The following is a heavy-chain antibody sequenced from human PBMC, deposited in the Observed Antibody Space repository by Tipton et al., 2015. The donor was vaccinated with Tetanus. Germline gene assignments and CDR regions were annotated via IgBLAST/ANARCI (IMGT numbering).Heavy chain of an antibody. V-gene: IGHV1-46*01. Sequence: QSGAEVKKPGASVKVSCKASGYSFTTYWVHWVRQAPGQGLEWMGMVNPSGGSGRYSQNFEGRVTMTSDTSTNTVYMELSSLRSDDTAVYSCARDDGGSTSCLFYWGQGTLVTVSS. CDR2: VNPSGGSG. D-gene: IGHD2-2*01. J-gene: IGHJ4*02. CDR1: GYSFTTYW. CDR3: ARDDGGSTSCLFY.